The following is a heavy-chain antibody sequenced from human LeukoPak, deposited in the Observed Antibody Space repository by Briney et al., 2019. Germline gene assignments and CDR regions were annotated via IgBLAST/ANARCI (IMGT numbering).Heavy chain of an antibody. V-gene: IGHV3-30*02. D-gene: IGHD3-3*01. CDR3: ANADLYYDFWSGYYPQFDP. Sequence: GGSLRLSCAASGFSFSSYAIHWVRQAPGKGLEWVAFIRYDGSNKYYADSVKGRFTISRDNSKNTLYLQMNSLRAEDTAVYYCANADLYYDFWSGYYPQFDPWGQGTLVTVSS. J-gene: IGHJ5*02. CDR2: IRYDGSNK. CDR1: GFSFSSYA.